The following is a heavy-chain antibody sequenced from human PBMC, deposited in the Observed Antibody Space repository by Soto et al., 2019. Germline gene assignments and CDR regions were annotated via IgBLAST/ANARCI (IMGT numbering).Heavy chain of an antibody. D-gene: IGHD2-2*01. J-gene: IGHJ6*02. CDR2: ISYDGSNK. CDR1: GFTFSSSG. V-gene: IGHV3-30*18. CDR3: AKLPSGIVVVPAHYYGMDV. Sequence: QVQLVESGGGVVQPGRSLRLSCAASGFTFSSSGMHWVRQAPGKGLEWVAVISYDGSNKYYADSVKGRFTISRDNSKNTLYLQMNSLRAEDTAVYYCAKLPSGIVVVPAHYYGMDVWGQGTTVTVSS.